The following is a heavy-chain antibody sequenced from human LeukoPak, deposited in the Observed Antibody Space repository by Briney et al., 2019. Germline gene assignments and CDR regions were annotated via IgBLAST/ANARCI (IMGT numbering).Heavy chain of an antibody. CDR3: AREFQNYYYYGMDV. V-gene: IGHV3-74*01. CDR1: GFTFSSYW. CDR2: INSDGSST. J-gene: IGHJ6*02. Sequence: GSLRLSCAASGFTFSSYWMHWVRQAPGKGLVWVSRINSDGSSTYYADSVKGRFAISRDTSKNTLYLQMNSLRAEDTAVYYCAREFQNYYYYGMDVWGQGTTVTVSS.